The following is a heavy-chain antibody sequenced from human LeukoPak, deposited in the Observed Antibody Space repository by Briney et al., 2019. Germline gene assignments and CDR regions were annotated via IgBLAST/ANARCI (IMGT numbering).Heavy chain of an antibody. D-gene: IGHD4-17*01. J-gene: IGHJ1*01. Sequence: GGSLRLSCAASGLTFSSYNINCVRQAPGKGLEWVSSISNSSKYIYYTESGRFTICRDNAKNSLYLQMNSLRAEDTALYYCARGPLATVTTPPPEYFQHWGQGTLVTVSS. V-gene: IGHV3-21*04. CDR2: ISNSSKYI. CDR1: GLTFSSYN. CDR3: ARGPLATVTTPPPEYFQH.